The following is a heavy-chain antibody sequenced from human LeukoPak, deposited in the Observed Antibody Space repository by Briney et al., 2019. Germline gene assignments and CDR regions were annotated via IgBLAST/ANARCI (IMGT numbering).Heavy chain of an antibody. CDR2: TYYSGST. D-gene: IGHD5-18*01. CDR3: ARSLVDTAMVTPLGPDY. CDR1: GGSISSYY. V-gene: IGHV4-59*01. J-gene: IGHJ4*02. Sequence: SETLSLTCTVSGGSISSYYWSWIRQPPGKALEWLAYTYYSGSTNYNPSLKSRVTISVDTSKNQFSLKLSSVTAADTAVYYCARSLVDTAMVTPLGPDYWGQGTLVTVSS.